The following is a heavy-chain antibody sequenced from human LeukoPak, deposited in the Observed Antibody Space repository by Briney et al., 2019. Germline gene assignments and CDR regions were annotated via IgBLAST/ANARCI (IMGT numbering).Heavy chain of an antibody. D-gene: IGHD6-13*01. Sequence: ASVKVSCKASGGTFSSYAISWVRQAPGQGLEWMGWINTNTGNPTYAQGFTGRFVFSLDTSVSTAYLQISSLKAEDTAVYYCAREYSSSWGGFDYWGQGTLVTVSS. CDR1: GGTFSSYA. CDR2: INTNTGNP. CDR3: AREYSSSWGGFDY. J-gene: IGHJ4*02. V-gene: IGHV7-4-1*02.